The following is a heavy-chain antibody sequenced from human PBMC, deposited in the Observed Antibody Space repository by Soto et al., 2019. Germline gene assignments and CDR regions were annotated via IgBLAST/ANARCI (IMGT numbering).Heavy chain of an antibody. CDR1: GGTFSSYT. J-gene: IGHJ5*02. CDR2: IIPILGIA. CDR3: ARTSIAAANNWFDP. V-gene: IGHV1-69*02. Sequence: QVQLVQSGAEVKKPGSSVKVSCKASGGTFSSYTISWERQAPGQGLEWMGRIIPILGIANYAQKFQGRVTITADKSTSTAYMELSSLRSEDTAVYYCARTSIAAANNWFDPWGQGTLVTVSS. D-gene: IGHD6-13*01.